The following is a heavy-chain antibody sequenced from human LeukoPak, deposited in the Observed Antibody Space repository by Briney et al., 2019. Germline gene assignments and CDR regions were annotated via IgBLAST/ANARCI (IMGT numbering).Heavy chain of an antibody. Sequence: SETLSLTCAVYGGSFSGYYWSWIRQPPGKGLEWIGEINHSGSTNYNPSLKSRVTISVDTSKNQFSLKLSSVTAADTAVYYCARQKYSSSWYPSSGDWFDPWGQGTLVTVSS. J-gene: IGHJ5*02. CDR3: ARQKYSSSWYPSSGDWFDP. D-gene: IGHD6-13*01. CDR1: GGSFSGYY. CDR2: INHSGST. V-gene: IGHV4-34*01.